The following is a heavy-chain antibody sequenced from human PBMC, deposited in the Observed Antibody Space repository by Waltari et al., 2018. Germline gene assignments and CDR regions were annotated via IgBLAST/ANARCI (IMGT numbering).Heavy chain of an antibody. J-gene: IGHJ4*02. Sequence: QVQLQESGPGLVKPSETLSLTCTVSGGSISSYYWSWIRQPPGKGLEWSGYIYYSGNTNDNPSLKSRVTRPVYTSKNQFSRKLSSVTAADTAVYYCAREDGSGRERDYWGQGTLVTVSS. D-gene: IGHD3-10*01. V-gene: IGHV4-59*12. CDR3: AREDGSGRERDY. CDR2: IYYSGNT. CDR1: GGSISSYY.